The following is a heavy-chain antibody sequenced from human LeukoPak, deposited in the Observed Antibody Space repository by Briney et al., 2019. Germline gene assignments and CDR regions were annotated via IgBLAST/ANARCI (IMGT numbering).Heavy chain of an antibody. J-gene: IGHJ5*01. CDR3: ARGENSGSYFSYFDS. CDR1: GGSFSGHY. D-gene: IGHD3-10*01. Sequence: SETLSLTCAVYGGSFSGHYWTWIRQPPGKGLEWIGEIDHTGRSTYNPSLTGRVTISKDSSKNQFSLSLGSVIAADTAAYFCARGENSGSYFSYFDSWAQGTPVTVSS. CDR2: IDHTGRS. V-gene: IGHV4-34*01.